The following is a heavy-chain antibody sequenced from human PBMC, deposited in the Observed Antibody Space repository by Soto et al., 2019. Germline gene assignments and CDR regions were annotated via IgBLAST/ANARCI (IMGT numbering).Heavy chain of an antibody. CDR3: ARLDCVRATCQFDS. V-gene: IGHV4-61*01. J-gene: IGHJ4*02. CDR1: GASVSNETYY. Sequence: QVQLQESGPGLVKPSETLSLTCTVSGASVSNETYYWSWIRQPPGKGLEWIAYVYYSGSANHNPSLLSRRTISVDTSKNQFSLKLSSVTAADTAVYYCARLDCVRATCQFDSWGLGTLVTVSS. D-gene: IGHD2-21*01. CDR2: VYYSGSA.